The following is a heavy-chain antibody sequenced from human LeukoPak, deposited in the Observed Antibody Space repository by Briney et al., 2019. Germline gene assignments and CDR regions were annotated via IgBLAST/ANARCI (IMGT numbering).Heavy chain of an antibody. J-gene: IGHJ4*02. D-gene: IGHD3-16*02. Sequence: ASVTVSRKASGYTFTGYYMHWVRQAPGQGLEWMGRINPNSGGTNYAQKFQGRVTMTRDTSISTAYMELSRLRSDDTAVYYCARDSDTYDYVWGSYRFDYWGQGTLVTASS. CDR3: ARDSDTYDYVWGSYRFDY. CDR1: GYTFTGYY. CDR2: INPNSGGT. V-gene: IGHV1-2*06.